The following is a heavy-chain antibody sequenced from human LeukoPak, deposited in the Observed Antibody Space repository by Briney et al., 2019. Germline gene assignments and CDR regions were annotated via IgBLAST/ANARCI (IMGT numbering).Heavy chain of an antibody. D-gene: IGHD5-12*01. CDR2: ISTSGST. J-gene: IGHJ4*02. V-gene: IGHV4-4*07. CDR1: GGSISSYY. Sequence: SETLSLTCTVSGGSISSYYWSWIRQPPGKGLEWIGRISTSGSTNYNPSLKSRVTMSVDTSKSQFSLMLSSVTAADTAVYFCTRDSSGYDWFYDYWGQGTLVTVSS. CDR3: TRDSSGYDWFYDY.